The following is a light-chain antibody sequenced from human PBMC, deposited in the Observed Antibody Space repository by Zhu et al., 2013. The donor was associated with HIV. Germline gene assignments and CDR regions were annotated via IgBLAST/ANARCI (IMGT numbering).Light chain of an antibody. J-gene: IGKJ4*01. CDR3: QQYNSYLT. CDR2: KAS. V-gene: IGKV1-5*03. Sequence: IQMTQSPSSLSASVGDRVTITCRASQGIRNDLGWYQQKPGKAPKLLIYKASSLESGVPSRFSGSGSGTEFTLTISSLQPDDFATYYCQQYNSYLTFGGGTKVEIK. CDR1: QGIRND.